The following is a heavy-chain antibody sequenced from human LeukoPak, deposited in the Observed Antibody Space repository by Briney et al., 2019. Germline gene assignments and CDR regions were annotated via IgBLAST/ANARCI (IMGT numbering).Heavy chain of an antibody. Sequence: GGSLRLSCAASGFTFSSYAMHWVRQAPGKGLEWVAVISYDGSNKYYADSVKGRFTISRDNSKNTLYLQMNSLRAEDTAVYYCAREMWDSSGYFDYWGQGTLVTVSS. J-gene: IGHJ4*02. CDR3: AREMWDSSGYFDY. CDR1: GFTFSSYA. V-gene: IGHV3-30-3*01. D-gene: IGHD3-22*01. CDR2: ISYDGSNK.